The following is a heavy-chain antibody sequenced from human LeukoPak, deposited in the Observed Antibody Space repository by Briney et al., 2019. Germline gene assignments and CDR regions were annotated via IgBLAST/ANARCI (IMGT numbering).Heavy chain of an antibody. CDR1: GFTFSSYA. D-gene: IGHD3-22*01. CDR3: AXPSYYDSSGYYSYYFDX. J-gene: IGHJ4*02. Sequence: PGGSLRLSCAASGFTFSSYAMSWVRQAPGKGLEWVSAISGSGGSTYYADSVKGRFTISRDNSKNTLYLQMNSLRAEDTAVYYCAXPSYYDSSGYYSYYFDXXGQGXLVTV. V-gene: IGHV3-23*01. CDR2: ISGSGGST.